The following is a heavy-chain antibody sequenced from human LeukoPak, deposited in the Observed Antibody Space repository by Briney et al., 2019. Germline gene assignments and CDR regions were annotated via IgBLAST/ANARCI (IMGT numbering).Heavy chain of an antibody. D-gene: IGHD5-24*01. J-gene: IGHJ4*02. V-gene: IGHV3-30*04. Sequence: GGSLRLSCAASGFSFSNYAIHWVRQAPGKGLEWVAVISYDGSNKYYADSVKGRFTISRDNAKNSLYLQMNSLRAGDTAIYYCTRVGYIDEGIDYWGQGTLVTVSS. CDR1: GFSFSNYA. CDR3: TRVGYIDEGIDY. CDR2: ISYDGSNK.